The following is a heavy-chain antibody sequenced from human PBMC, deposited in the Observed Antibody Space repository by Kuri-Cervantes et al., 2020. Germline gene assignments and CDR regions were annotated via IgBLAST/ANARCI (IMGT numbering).Heavy chain of an antibody. D-gene: IGHD3-10*01. CDR3: ARGDYYGSGSYYTPLDY. V-gene: IGHV3-30*03. CDR1: GFTFSSYG. J-gene: IGHJ4*02. Sequence: GESLKISCAASGFTFSSYGMQWVRQAPGKGLEWVAVISSGGRIQHYADSVKGRFTISRDNSKNTLYLQMNSLRAEDTAVYYCARGDYYGSGSYYTPLDYWGQGTLVTVSS. CDR2: ISSGGRIQ.